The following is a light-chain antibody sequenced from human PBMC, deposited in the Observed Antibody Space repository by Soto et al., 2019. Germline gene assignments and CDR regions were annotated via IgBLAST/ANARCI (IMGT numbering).Light chain of an antibody. CDR1: SSNIGAGYD. J-gene: IGLJ3*02. V-gene: IGLV1-40*01. Sequence: QSVLTQPPSVSGAPGQRVTISCTGSSSNIGAGYDGHWYQQLPGTAPKLLIYGNSNRPSGVPVRFSGSKSGTSASLALTGLQAEDEAEYYCQSYDSSLRGWVFGGGTKLTVL. CDR2: GNS. CDR3: QSYDSSLRGWV.